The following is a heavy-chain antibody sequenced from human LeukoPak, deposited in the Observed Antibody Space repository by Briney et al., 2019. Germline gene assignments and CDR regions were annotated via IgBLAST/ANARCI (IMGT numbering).Heavy chain of an antibody. CDR2: IYHSGST. CDR1: GYSISSGYY. Sequence: SETLSLTCTVSGYSISSGYYWGWIRQPPGKGLEWIGSIYHSGSTYYNPSLKSRVTISVDTSKNQFSLKLSSVTAADTAVYYCAGCRLTGTRAFDYWGQGTLVTVSS. D-gene: IGHD1-7*01. V-gene: IGHV4-38-2*02. J-gene: IGHJ4*02. CDR3: AGCRLTGTRAFDY.